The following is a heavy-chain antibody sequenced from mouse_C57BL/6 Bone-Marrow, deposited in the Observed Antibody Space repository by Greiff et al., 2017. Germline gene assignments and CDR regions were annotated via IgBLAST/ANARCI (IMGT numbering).Heavy chain of an antibody. CDR3: TPYYYGSSYGY. CDR2: IDPENGDT. D-gene: IGHD1-1*01. Sequence: VQLQQSGAELVRPGASVKLSCTASGFNFKDDYMHWVKQRPEQGLEWIGWIDPENGDTEYASKFQGKATITADTSSNTAYLQLSSLTSEDTAVYYCTPYYYGSSYGYWGQGTTLTVSS. CDR1: GFNFKDDY. J-gene: IGHJ2*01. V-gene: IGHV14-4*01.